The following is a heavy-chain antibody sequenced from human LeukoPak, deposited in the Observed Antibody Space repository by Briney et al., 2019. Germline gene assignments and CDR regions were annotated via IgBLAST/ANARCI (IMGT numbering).Heavy chain of an antibody. Sequence: PGGSLRLSCAASGFTFSRYAMSWVRQAPGKGLEWVSAISGSGGTTYYADSVKGRFTISRDNSKNTLYLQMNSLGAEDTAVYYCTKIRQWLVEYYFDYWGQGTLVTVSS. CDR3: TKIRQWLVEYYFDY. J-gene: IGHJ4*02. D-gene: IGHD6-19*01. V-gene: IGHV3-23*01. CDR1: GFTFSRYA. CDR2: ISGSGGTT.